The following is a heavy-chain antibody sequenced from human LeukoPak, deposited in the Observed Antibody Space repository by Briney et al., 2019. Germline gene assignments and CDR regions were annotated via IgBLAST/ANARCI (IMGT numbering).Heavy chain of an antibody. V-gene: IGHV3-73*01. CDR3: TRLWSSGPLDY. D-gene: IGHD3-22*01. CDR2: IRSKANSYAT. CDR1: GFTFSGSA. Sequence: GGSLRLSCAASGFTFSGSAMHWVRQASGKGLEWVGRIRSKANSYATAYAASVKGRFTISRDDSKNTAYLQMNSLKTEDTAVYYCTRLWSSGPLDYWGQGTLVTVSS. J-gene: IGHJ4*02.